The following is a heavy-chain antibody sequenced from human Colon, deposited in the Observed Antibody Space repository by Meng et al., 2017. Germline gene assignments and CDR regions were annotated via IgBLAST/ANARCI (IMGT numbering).Heavy chain of an antibody. CDR3: ARQGSSTDGDIVKNWWFFDL. V-gene: IGHV4-59*08. CDR1: GGSISSNY. CDR2: VFYSVDT. D-gene: IGHD2-15*01. Sequence: QLQLQESGPGLVKPSETLSLTCTVSGGSISSNYWSWIRQPPGKGLEWIGNVFYSVDTHYNPSLKSRVTISVDTSKNQSSLKMNSVTAADTAVYYCARQGSSTDGDIVKNWWFFDLWGRGTLVTVSS. J-gene: IGHJ2*01.